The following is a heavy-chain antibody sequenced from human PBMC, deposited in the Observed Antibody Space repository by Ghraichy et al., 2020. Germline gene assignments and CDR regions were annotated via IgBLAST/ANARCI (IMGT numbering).Heavy chain of an antibody. D-gene: IGHD3-22*01. CDR2: ISAYNGNT. CDR3: ARDIGCCYYDSSGYPRDAFDI. CDR1: GYTFTRYG. J-gene: IGHJ3*02. V-gene: IGHV1-18*04. Sequence: ASVKVSCKASGYTFTRYGISWVRQAPGQGLEGMGWISAYNGNTNYAQKLQGRVTMTTDTSTSTAYMELRSLRSDDTAVYYCARDIGCCYYDSSGYPRDAFDIWGQGTMVTVSS.